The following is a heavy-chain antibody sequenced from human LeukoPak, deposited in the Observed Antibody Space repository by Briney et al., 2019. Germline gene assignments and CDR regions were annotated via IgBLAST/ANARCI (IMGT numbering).Heavy chain of an antibody. J-gene: IGHJ4*02. CDR2: INHSGST. V-gene: IGHV4-34*01. Sequence: SETLSLTCAVYGGSFSGYYWSWIRQPPGKGLEWIGEINHSGSTNCNPSLKSRVTISVDTSKNQFSLKLSSVTAADTAVYYCARLPRKVTTWWDYWGQGTLVTVSS. CDR1: GGSFSGYY. D-gene: IGHD4-17*01. CDR3: ARLPRKVTTWWDY.